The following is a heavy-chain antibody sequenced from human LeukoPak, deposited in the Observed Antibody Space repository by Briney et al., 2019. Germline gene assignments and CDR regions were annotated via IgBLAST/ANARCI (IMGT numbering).Heavy chain of an antibody. CDR2: ISGSGGST. CDR3: AKDHSGSPTFGYYYYMDV. Sequence: GGSLRLSCAASGFTFSTYTMNWVRQAPGKGLEWVSAISGSGGSTYYADSVKGRFTISRDNSKNTLYLQMNSLRAEDTAVYYCAKDHSGSPTFGYYYYMDVWGKGTTVTVSS. J-gene: IGHJ6*03. V-gene: IGHV3-23*01. CDR1: GFTFSTYT. D-gene: IGHD1-26*01.